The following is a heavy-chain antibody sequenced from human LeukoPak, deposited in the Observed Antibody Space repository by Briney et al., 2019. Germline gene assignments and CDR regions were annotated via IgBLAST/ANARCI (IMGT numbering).Heavy chain of an antibody. D-gene: IGHD3-22*01. CDR1: GFTFSSYS. CDR2: IYSGGST. V-gene: IGHV3-53*01. J-gene: IGHJ4*02. Sequence: PGGSLRLSCAASGFTFSSYSMNWVRQAPGKGLEWVSVIYSGGSTYYADSVKGRFTISRDNSKNTLYLQMNSLRAEDTAVYYCARDRRYYDTSGYYDWGQGTLVTVSS. CDR3: ARDRRYYDTSGYYD.